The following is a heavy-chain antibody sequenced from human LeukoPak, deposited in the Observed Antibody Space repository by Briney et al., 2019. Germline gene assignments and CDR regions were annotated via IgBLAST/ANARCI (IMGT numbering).Heavy chain of an antibody. CDR1: GYTFTGYH. D-gene: IGHD3-3*01. CDR3: ARSSPPAYYDFWNGYLDY. CDR2: INPTGGVT. Sequence: GASVKVSCKASGYTFTGYHVHWVRQAPGQGLEWMGIINPTGGVTAYAQKFQGRVTMTRDTSTSTVYIALSSLRSEDTAVYYCARSSPPAYYDFWNGYLDYWGQGTLVTVSS. J-gene: IGHJ4*02. V-gene: IGHV1-46*01.